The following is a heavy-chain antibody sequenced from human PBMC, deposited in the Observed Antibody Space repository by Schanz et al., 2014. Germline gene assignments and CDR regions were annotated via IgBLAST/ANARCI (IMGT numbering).Heavy chain of an antibody. Sequence: EVQLVESGGGLVQPGGSLSLSCAASGFTFRTYLMNLVRQAPGKGLEWVSFISSSSSTIYYADSVKGRFTISRDNAKNSLYLQMNSLRDEDTAVYYCAREGERKGMLPYYFDYWGQGALVTVSS. CDR1: GFTFRTYL. D-gene: IGHD3-10*01. J-gene: IGHJ4*02. CDR3: AREGERKGMLPYYFDY. CDR2: ISSSSSTI. V-gene: IGHV3-48*02.